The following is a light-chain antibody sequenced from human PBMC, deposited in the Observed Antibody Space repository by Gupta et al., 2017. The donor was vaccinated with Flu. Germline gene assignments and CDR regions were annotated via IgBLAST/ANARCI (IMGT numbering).Light chain of an antibody. CDR3: QQCYSFPHT. Sequence: PSSLSASVGDRVTITVLSSQNVSNFLNWYQQKPGKAPKLLIYVASTRQSGVPSRFSGSGSGTDFTLTISSLQPDDFAIYYCQQCYSFPHTFGGGTKLEIK. V-gene: IGKV1-39*01. CDR2: VAS. CDR1: QNVSNF. J-gene: IGKJ4*01.